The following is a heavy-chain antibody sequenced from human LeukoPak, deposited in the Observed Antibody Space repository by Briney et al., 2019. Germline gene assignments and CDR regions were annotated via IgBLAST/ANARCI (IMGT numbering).Heavy chain of an antibody. D-gene: IGHD4-23*01. J-gene: IGHJ6*02. Sequence: GGSLRLSCAASGFTFSDYNMNWVRQAPGKGLEWVSYITNGGSTIHHADFVKGRFTISRDNAKKTLYLQMNSLRAEDTAVYYCARSIGLAGGGVDVWGQGTTVTVSS. CDR2: ITNGGSTI. V-gene: IGHV3-11*01. CDR3: ARSIGLAGGGVDV. CDR1: GFTFSDYN.